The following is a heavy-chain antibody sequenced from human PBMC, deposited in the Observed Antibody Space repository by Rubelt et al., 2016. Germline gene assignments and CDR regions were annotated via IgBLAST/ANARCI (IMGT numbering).Heavy chain of an antibody. Sequence: EAQLVESGGGLVKPGGSLRLSCAASGFIFSRYSMNWVRQTPGKRLEWLSSISSVSAYINYAESVTGRFSISRDNANNSLYLQMNSLRADDTAVYYCARDGRYSSGWVKDLDYWGQGTLVTVSS. J-gene: IGHJ4*02. D-gene: IGHD6-19*01. CDR3: ARDGRYSSGWVKDLDY. CDR1: GFIFSRYS. CDR2: ISSVSAYI. V-gene: IGHV3-21*01.